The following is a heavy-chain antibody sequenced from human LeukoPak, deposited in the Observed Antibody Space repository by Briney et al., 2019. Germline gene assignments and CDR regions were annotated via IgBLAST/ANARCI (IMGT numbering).Heavy chain of an antibody. CDR3: ARGLRDSSGKEYFDY. D-gene: IGHD3-22*01. CDR1: GYTFTSYD. V-gene: IGHV1-8*01. Sequence: ASVKVSYKASGYTFTSYDINWVRQATGQGLEWLGWMNPNSGNTGYAQKFQGRVTMTRNTSISTAYMELSSLRSEDTAMYYCARGLRDSSGKEYFDYWGQGTLVTVSS. J-gene: IGHJ4*02. CDR2: MNPNSGNT.